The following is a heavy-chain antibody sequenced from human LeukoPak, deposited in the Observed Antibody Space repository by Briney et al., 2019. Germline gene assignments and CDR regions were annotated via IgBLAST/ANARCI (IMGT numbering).Heavy chain of an antibody. CDR2: ISYDGSNK. CDR1: GFTFSSYA. Sequence: PGGSLRLSCAASGFTFSSYAMHWVRQAPGKGLEWVAVISYDGSNKYYADSVRGRFTISRDNSKNTLFLQMNSLRGEDTAVYYCARDRTRDGYNQGRVFDYWAREPWSPSPQ. D-gene: IGHD5-24*01. CDR3: ARDRTRDGYNQGRVFDY. J-gene: IGHJ4*02. V-gene: IGHV3-30-3*01.